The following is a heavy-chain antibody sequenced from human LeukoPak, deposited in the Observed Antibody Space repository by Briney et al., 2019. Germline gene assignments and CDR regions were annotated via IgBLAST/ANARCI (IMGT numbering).Heavy chain of an antibody. CDR2: IYPGDSDT. J-gene: IGHJ4*02. Sequence: GESLKISCKGSGYSFTSYWIGWVRQMPGKGLEWMGIIYPGDSDTRYSPSFQGQVTISADKSISTAYLQWNSLRAEDTAIYYCARDYSGDEDFDYWGQGTLVTVSS. D-gene: IGHD5-12*01. V-gene: IGHV5-51*01. CDR3: ARDYSGDEDFDY. CDR1: GYSFTSYW.